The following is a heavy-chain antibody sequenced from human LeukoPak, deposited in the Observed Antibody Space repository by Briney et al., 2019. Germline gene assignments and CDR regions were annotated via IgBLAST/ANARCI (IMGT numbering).Heavy chain of an antibody. V-gene: IGHV5-51*01. CDR1: GYSFTSYW. CDR3: ARRTPMPDFPYHYYEVGGRYYFDY. J-gene: IGHJ4*02. D-gene: IGHD3-22*01. Sequence: GESLKISCKGSGYSFTSYWIGWVRQMPGKGLEWMGIIYPGDSDTRYSPSFQGQVTISADKSISTAYLQWSSLKASDTAMYYCARRTPMPDFPYHYYEVGGRYYFDYWGQGTLVTVSS. CDR2: IYPGDSDT.